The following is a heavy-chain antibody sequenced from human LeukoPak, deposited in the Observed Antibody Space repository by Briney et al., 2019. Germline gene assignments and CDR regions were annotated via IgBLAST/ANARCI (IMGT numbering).Heavy chain of an antibody. CDR1: GFTFSSYW. J-gene: IGHJ4*02. Sequence: PGGSLRLSCAASGFTFSSYWMSWVRQAPGKGLEWVATIRQDGSQKYYVDSVKGRFTISRDNAKNSLYLQMNSLRAEDTAVYYCARVPIYCSSTSCDGSPDYWGQGTPVTVSS. V-gene: IGHV3-7*01. CDR2: IRQDGSQK. CDR3: ARVPIYCSSTSCDGSPDY. D-gene: IGHD2-2*01.